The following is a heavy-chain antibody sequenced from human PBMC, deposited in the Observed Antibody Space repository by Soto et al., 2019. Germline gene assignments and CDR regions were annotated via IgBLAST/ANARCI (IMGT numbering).Heavy chain of an antibody. D-gene: IGHD5-18*01. Sequence: SETLSLTCTVSGGSIRSGGYYWSWVRQNPRRGLEWIGNIYYSGNTYYNPSLKSRLTISVDTSKDQFSLNLSSVTAADTAVYYCARDRLMATAGTARHYFGLDVWGQGTTVTVSS. V-gene: IGHV4-31*02. J-gene: IGHJ6*02. CDR1: GGSIRSGGYY. CDR2: IYYSGNT. CDR3: ARDRLMATAGTARHYFGLDV.